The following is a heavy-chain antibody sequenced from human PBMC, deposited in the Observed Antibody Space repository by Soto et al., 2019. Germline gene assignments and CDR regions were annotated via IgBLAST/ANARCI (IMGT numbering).Heavy chain of an antibody. V-gene: IGHV4-34*01. CDR1: GGSFSGYY. D-gene: IGHD2-2*01. J-gene: IGHJ5*02. Sequence: SETLSLTCAVYGGSFSGYYWSWIRQPPGKGLEWIGEINHSGSTNYNPSLKSRVTISVDTSKNQFSLKLSSVTAADTAVYYCARGYLPAAISYESPPWFDPWGQGTLVTVSS. CDR3: ARGYLPAAISYESPPWFDP. CDR2: INHSGST.